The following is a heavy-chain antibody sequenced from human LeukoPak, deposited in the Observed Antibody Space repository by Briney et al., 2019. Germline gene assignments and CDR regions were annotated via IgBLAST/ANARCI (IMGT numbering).Heavy chain of an antibody. CDR3: ARRTALAAAGTVDY. CDR1: GGSFSGYY. CDR2: INHSGST. V-gene: IGHV4-34*01. J-gene: IGHJ4*02. D-gene: IGHD6-13*01. Sequence: PSETLSLTCAVYGGSFSGYYWSWIRQPPGKGLKWIGEINHSGSTNYNPSLKSRVIISVDTSKNQFSLKLSSVTAADTAVYYCARRTALAAAGTVDYWGQGTLVTVSS.